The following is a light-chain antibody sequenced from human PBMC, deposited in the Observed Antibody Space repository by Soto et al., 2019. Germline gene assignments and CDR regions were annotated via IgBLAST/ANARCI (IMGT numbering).Light chain of an antibody. CDR3: SSYASTTLLV. J-gene: IGLJ2*01. CDR2: DVS. Sequence: QLVLTQPASVSGSPGQSITISCTGTSSDVGGFNYVSWYQHHPGKAPKLMIYDVSNRPSGVSDRFSGSKSGNTASLTISGLQAEDEAYYYCSSYASTTLLVFGGGTKLTVL. V-gene: IGLV2-14*03. CDR1: SSDVGGFNY.